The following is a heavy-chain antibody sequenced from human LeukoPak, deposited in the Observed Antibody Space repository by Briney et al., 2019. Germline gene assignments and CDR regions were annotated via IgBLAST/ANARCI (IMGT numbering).Heavy chain of an antibody. D-gene: IGHD2-8*01. J-gene: IGHJ4*02. V-gene: IGHV1-18*01. CDR2: ISVYNGNA. Sequence: ASVKVSCKASGGTFSSYAISWVRQAPGQGLEWMGWISVYNGNADYAQKFKGRVTMTTDTSTTTAYMELRSLRSDDTAVYYCARVGSYCTNDICHDFWGQGTLVTVSS. CDR1: GGTFSSYA. CDR3: ARVGSYCTNDICHDF.